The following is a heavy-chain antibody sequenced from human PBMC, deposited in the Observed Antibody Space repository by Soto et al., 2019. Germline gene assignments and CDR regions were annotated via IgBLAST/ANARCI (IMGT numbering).Heavy chain of an antibody. CDR1: GGTFSNYA. D-gene: IGHD6-19*01. Sequence: SVKVSCKASGGTFSNYAISWVRQAPGQGLEWMGGIIPLSGTANYAQKFQGRVTITADDSTSTAYMELRSLRSEDTAIYYCASDYAVADTYYYGMDVWGQGTTVTVSS. CDR2: IIPLSGTA. V-gene: IGHV1-69*13. CDR3: ASDYAVADTYYYGMDV. J-gene: IGHJ6*02.